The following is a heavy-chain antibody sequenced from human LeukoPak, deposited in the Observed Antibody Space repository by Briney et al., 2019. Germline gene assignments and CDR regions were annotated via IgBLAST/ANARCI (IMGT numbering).Heavy chain of an antibody. V-gene: IGHV4-59*01. CDR2: IYYSGST. J-gene: IGHJ5*01. D-gene: IGHD6-6*01. CDR1: GGSISSYY. CDR3: ARETYSSSGNWFDS. Sequence: SETLSLTCTVSGGSISSYYWSWIRQPPGKGLEWIGYIYYSGSTNYNPSLKSRVTISVDTSKNQFSLKLSSVTAADTAVYYCARETYSSSGNWFDSWGQGTLVTVSS.